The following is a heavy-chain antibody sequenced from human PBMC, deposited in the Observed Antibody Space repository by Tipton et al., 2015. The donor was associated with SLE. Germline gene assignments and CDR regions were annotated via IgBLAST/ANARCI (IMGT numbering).Heavy chain of an antibody. V-gene: IGHV4-30-4*02. CDR2: IYYSGST. Sequence: TLSLTCTVSGGSISSGDYYWSWIRQPPGKGLEWLGYIYYSGSTSYNPSLKSRVTISVDTSKNQFSLKLSSVTAADTAVYYCARDFKGIVADYFDYWGQGTLVTVSS. CDR3: ARDFKGIVADYFDY. D-gene: IGHD1-26*01. J-gene: IGHJ4*02. CDR1: GGSISSGDYY.